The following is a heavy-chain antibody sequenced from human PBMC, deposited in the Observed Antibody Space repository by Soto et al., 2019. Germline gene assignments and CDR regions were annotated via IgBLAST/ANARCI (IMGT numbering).Heavy chain of an antibody. Sequence: QVQLVQSGAEVKKPESSLKVSCKAPGGTFSTYAISWVRQAPGQGLEWMGGIIPMFGTANYAQRFQDRVTITADESTNTVYMELSSLRSQDTAVDFCASGIQLWLRRINNGYSGWGQGTLVTVSS. CDR3: ASGIQLWLRRINNGYSG. V-gene: IGHV1-69*12. CDR1: GGTFSTYA. D-gene: IGHD5-18*01. J-gene: IGHJ4*02. CDR2: IIPMFGTA.